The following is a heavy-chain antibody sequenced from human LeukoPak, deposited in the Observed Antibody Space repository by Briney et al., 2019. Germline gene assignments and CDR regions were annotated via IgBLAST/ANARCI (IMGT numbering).Heavy chain of an antibody. J-gene: IGHJ4*02. CDR1: GDSVSSNSAA. CDR2: TYYRSKWYN. V-gene: IGHV6-1*01. D-gene: IGHD5-18*01. Sequence: LQTLSLTCAISGDSVSSNSAAWNWIRQSPSRGLEWLGRTYYRSKWYNDYAVSVKSRITINPDTSKNQFSLQLNSVTPEDTAVYYCARDWRIQLWEGGYYFDYWGQGTLVTVSS. CDR3: ARDWRIQLWEGGYYFDY.